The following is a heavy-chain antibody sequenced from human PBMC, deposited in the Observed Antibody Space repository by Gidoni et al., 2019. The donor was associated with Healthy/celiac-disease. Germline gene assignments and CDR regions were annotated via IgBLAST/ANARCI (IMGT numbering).Heavy chain of an antibody. Sequence: QVQLQQSGPGLGKHSQTLSRTCAISGDRVASKSAAWNWIRQAPARGLEWLGRTYYRSKWYNDYAVSVKSRITIIPDTSENHFSLLLISVTPEDTAVYYCARGPVGGVGYYFDYWGQGTLVTVSS. CDR1: GDRVASKSAA. CDR3: ARGPVGGVGYYFDY. V-gene: IGHV6-1*01. J-gene: IGHJ4*02. CDR2: TYYRSKWYN. D-gene: IGHD3-16*01.